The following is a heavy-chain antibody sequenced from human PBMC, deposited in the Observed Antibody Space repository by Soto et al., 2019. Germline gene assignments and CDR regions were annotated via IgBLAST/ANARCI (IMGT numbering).Heavy chain of an antibody. CDR3: ASQQLVHYYYGMDV. CDR2: IYYSGST. CDR1: CGSIRSSSYH. J-gene: IGHJ6*02. Sequence: PSETLSLTCTVSCGSIRSSSYHWGWIRQPPGKGLEWIGSIYYSGSTYYNPSLKSRVTISVDTSKNQFSLKLSSVTAADTAVYYCASQQLVHYYYGMDVWGQGTTVTVSS. V-gene: IGHV4-39*01. D-gene: IGHD6-13*01.